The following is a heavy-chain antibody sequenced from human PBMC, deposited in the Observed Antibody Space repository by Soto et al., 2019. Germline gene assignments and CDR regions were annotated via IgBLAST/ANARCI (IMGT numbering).Heavy chain of an antibody. J-gene: IGHJ3*02. V-gene: IGHV1-46*01. D-gene: IGHD5-12*01. CDR2: INPSGGST. CDR1: GYTFTSYY. Sequence: GASVKVSCTASGYTFTSYYMYWVRQAPGQGLEWMGIINPSGGSTSYAQKFQGRVTMTRDTSTSTVYMELSSLRSEDTAVYYCARVEMATIKGNAFDIWGQGTMVTVSS. CDR3: ARVEMATIKGNAFDI.